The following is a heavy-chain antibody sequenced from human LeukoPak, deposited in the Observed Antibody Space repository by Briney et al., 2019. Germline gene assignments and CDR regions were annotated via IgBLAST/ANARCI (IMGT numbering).Heavy chain of an antibody. CDR2: INEDGSDK. Sequence: GGSLRLSCAGSGFTFSDYWMTWVRQTPGKGLEWVANINEDGSDKYYVDSVKGRFTISRDNAENSLFLQMNSLRVEDTAVYYCAFPVRFPGYWGQGTLVTVSS. V-gene: IGHV3-7*03. D-gene: IGHD3-10*01. CDR1: GFTFSDYW. J-gene: IGHJ4*02. CDR3: AFPVRFPGY.